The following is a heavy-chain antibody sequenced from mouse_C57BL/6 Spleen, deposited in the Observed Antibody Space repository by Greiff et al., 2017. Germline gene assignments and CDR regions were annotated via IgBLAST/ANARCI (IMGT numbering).Heavy chain of an antibody. J-gene: IGHJ3*01. CDR1: GFTFSSYA. Sequence: EVMLVESGEGLVKPGGSLKLSCAASGFTFSSYAMSWVRQTPEKRLEWVAYISSGGDYIYYADTVKGRFTISRDNARNTLYLQMSSLKSEDTAMYDCTRAYYSNYCFAYWGQGTLVTVSA. V-gene: IGHV5-9-1*02. D-gene: IGHD2-5*01. CDR3: TRAYYSNYCFAY. CDR2: ISSGGDYI.